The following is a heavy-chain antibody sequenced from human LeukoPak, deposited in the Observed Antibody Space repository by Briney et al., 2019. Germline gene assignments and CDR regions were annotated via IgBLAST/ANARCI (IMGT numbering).Heavy chain of an antibody. V-gene: IGHV3-74*01. D-gene: IGHD2-8*01. CDR3: ARALIGYYFDY. Sequence: GGSLRLSCAASGFTFSDYWMHWVRQAPGKGLVRVSRISSDGSRVTYADSVKGRFTISRDNSKNSLYLQMNSLRAEDTAVYYCARALIGYYFDYWGQGTLVTVSS. CDR1: GFTFSDYW. J-gene: IGHJ4*02. CDR2: ISSDGSRV.